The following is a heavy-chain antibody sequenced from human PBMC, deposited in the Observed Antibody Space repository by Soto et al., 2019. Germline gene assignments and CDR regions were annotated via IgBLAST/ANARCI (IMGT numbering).Heavy chain of an antibody. J-gene: IGHJ6*02. CDR1: GGSISSYY. CDR2: IYYSGST. V-gene: IGHV4-59*01. Sequence: SETLSLTCTFSGGSISSYYWSWIRQPPGKGLEWIGYIYYSGSTNYNPSLKSRVTISVDTSKNQFSLKLSSVTAADTAVYYCARDIMGTNYYYYGMDVWGQGTTVTAP. D-gene: IGHD2-8*01. CDR3: ARDIMGTNYYYYGMDV.